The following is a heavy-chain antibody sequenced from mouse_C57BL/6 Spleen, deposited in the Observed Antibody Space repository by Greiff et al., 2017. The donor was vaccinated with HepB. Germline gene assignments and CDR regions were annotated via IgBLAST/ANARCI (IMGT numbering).Heavy chain of an antibody. V-gene: IGHV1-50*01. CDR1: GYTFTSYW. J-gene: IGHJ4*01. Sequence: QVQLQQPGAELVKPGASVKLSCKASGYTFTSYWMQWVKQRPGQGLEWIGEIDPSDSYTNYNQKFKGKATLTVDTASSTAYMQLSSLTSDDSAVYYCAQGYYGYDEAMDYWGQGTSVTVSS. CDR3: AQGYYGYDEAMDY. D-gene: IGHD2-2*01. CDR2: IDPSDSYT.